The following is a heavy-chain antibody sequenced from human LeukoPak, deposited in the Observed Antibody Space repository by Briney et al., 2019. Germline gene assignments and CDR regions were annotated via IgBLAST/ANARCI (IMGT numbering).Heavy chain of an antibody. Sequence: GGSLRLSCAASGFTFSSYAMSWVRQAPGKGLEWVSAISGSGGSTYYADSVKGRFTISRDNSKNTLYLQMNSLRAEDTAVYYCARGQGQWLLAPSFDYWGQGTLVTVSS. D-gene: IGHD3-22*01. CDR1: GFTFSSYA. CDR2: ISGSGGST. V-gene: IGHV3-23*01. J-gene: IGHJ4*02. CDR3: ARGQGQWLLAPSFDY.